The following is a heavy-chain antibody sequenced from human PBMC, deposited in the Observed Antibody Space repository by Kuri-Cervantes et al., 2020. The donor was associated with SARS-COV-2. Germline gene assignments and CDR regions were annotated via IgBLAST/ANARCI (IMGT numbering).Heavy chain of an antibody. CDR2: IYYSGST. CDR1: GGSISSSSYY. CDR3: ARVKTIFGVAPFDY. J-gene: IGHJ4*02. D-gene: IGHD3-3*01. V-gene: IGHV4-61*05. Sequence: ESLKISCTVSGGSISSSSYYWGWIRQPPGKGLEWIGYIYYSGSTNYNPSLKSRVTISVDTSKNQFSLKLSSVTAADTAVYYCARVKTIFGVAPFDYWGQGTLVTVSS.